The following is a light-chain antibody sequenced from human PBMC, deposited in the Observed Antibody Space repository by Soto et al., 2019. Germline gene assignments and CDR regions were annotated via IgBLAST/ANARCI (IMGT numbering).Light chain of an antibody. CDR2: GAS. CDR3: QEYNNWHPIT. V-gene: IGKV3-15*01. Sequence: EIVMTQSPATLSVSPGERATLSCRASQSISSKLAWYQQKPGQAPRLLIYGASTRATGIPARFSGTGSGTEFTLTITSLQSEDCAVSYCQEYNNWHPITVGGGTKVAIK. J-gene: IGKJ4*01. CDR1: QSISSK.